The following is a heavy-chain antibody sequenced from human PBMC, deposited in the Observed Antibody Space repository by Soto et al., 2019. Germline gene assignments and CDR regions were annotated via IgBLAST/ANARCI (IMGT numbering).Heavy chain of an antibody. CDR1: GASFTRYD. V-gene: IGHV1-8*01. CDR2: MDPNSGNT. J-gene: IGHJ6*04. CDR3: ARGSGQPDRSCWPRDSYNGMCF. Sequence: ASVKLSCKASGASFTRYDINWVRQATGQGLEWMGWMDPNSGNTGYAQKFQGRVTMTRNTSISTAYMELSSLRSEDTAVYYCARGSGQPDRSCWPRDSYNGMCFCDKGTRGTVSS. D-gene: IGHD6-19*01.